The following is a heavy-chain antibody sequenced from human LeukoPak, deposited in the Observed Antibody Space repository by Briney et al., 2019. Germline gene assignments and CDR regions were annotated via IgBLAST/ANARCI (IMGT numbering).Heavy chain of an antibody. CDR3: ARPRLDSGSYYPHAFDI. J-gene: IGHJ3*02. CDR1: GYSISSGYY. D-gene: IGHD1-26*01. CDR2: IYHSGST. Sequence: PSETLSLTCAVSGYSISSGYYWGWIRQPPGKGLEWIGSIYHSGSTYYNPSLKSRVTISVDTSKNQFSLKLSSVTAADTAVYDCARPRLDSGSYYPHAFDIWGQGTMVTVSS. V-gene: IGHV4-38-2*01.